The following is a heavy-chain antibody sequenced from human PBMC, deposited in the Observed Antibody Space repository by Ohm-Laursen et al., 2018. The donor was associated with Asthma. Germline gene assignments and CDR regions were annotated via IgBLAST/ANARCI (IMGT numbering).Heavy chain of an antibody. CDR2: IKTDGTST. CDR3: SRERFDP. V-gene: IGHV3-74*01. CDR1: GFTFNNYW. J-gene: IGHJ5*02. Sequence: SLRLSCSASGFTFNNYWMHWLRQAPGKGLEWVSRIKTDGTSTSYADSVKGRSTISRDNAKNTVYLQMNSLRGEDTAVYYCSRERFDPWGQGTLVTVSS.